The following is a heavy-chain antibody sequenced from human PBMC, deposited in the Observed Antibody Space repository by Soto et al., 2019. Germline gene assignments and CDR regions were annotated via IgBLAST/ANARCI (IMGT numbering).Heavy chain of an antibody. D-gene: IGHD1-26*01. CDR2: ISSSSSYI. J-gene: IGHJ3*02. V-gene: IGHV3-21*01. CDR1: GFTFSSYS. CDR3: ARDAPSGSYPGFDAFDI. Sequence: GCLRRACSASGFTFSSYSMNWVRQAPGKGLEWVSSISSSSSYIYYADSVKGRFTISRDNAKNSLYLQMKSLRAEDTAVYYCARDAPSGSYPGFDAFDIWGQGTMVTVSS.